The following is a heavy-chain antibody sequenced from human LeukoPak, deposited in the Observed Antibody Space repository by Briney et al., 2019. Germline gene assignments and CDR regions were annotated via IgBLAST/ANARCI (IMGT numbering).Heavy chain of an antibody. CDR2: INPNSGGT. CDR1: GYTFTGYY. D-gene: IGHD3-22*01. J-gene: IGHJ4*02. Sequence: VASVKVSCKASGYTFTGYYMHWVRQAPGQGLEWMGWINPNSGGTNYARKFQGRVTMTRDTSISTAHMELSRLRSDDTAVYYCARVAYYYDSSGYFFDYWGQGTLVTVSS. CDR3: ARVAYYYDSSGYFFDY. V-gene: IGHV1-2*02.